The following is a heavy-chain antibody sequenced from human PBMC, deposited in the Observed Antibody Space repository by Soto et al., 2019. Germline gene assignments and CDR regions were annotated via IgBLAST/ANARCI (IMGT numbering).Heavy chain of an antibody. Sequence: PGESLKISCQCSGYSFTIYWIGWVRQMPGKGLDWMGIIYPGDSDTRYSPSFQGRVTISADKSISHAYLQWSSLKASDTAMYYCARHGSSSWCDYWGQGTLVTVSS. CDR1: GYSFTIYW. J-gene: IGHJ4*02. CDR3: ARHGSSSWCDY. V-gene: IGHV5-51*01. D-gene: IGHD6-13*01. CDR2: IYPGDSDT.